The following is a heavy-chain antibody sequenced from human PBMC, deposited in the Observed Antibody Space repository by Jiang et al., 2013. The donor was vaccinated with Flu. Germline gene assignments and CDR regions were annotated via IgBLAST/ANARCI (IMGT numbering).Heavy chain of an antibody. CDR2: ISTISGSA. J-gene: IGHJ6*02. CDR3: ARSSGSSWDHYQYGMFV. Sequence: SGAEVKRPGSSLKVSCKSSGGTFSSYSFSWVRQAPGKGLEWMGGISTISGSADYAQTFEGRVTIEADKSTSTVYMEMNSLRSEDTAVYFCARSSGSSWDHYQYGMFVWGQGTTVTV. D-gene: IGHD3-10*01. V-gene: IGHV1-69*06. CDR1: GGTFSSYS.